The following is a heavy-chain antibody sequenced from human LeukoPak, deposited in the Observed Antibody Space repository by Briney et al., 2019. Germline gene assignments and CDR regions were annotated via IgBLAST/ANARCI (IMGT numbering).Heavy chain of an antibody. CDR1: GNTFPGYY. D-gene: IGHD6-13*01. J-gene: IGHJ4*02. CDR2: INPNSGGT. V-gene: IGHV1-2*06. CDR3: ARGYSSSWYDY. Sequence: GASVKVSCKASGNTFPGYYMHWVRQAPGQGLEWMGRINPNSGGTNYAQKFQGRVTMTRDTSISTAYMELSRLRSDDTAVYYCARGYSSSWYDYWGQGTLVTVSS.